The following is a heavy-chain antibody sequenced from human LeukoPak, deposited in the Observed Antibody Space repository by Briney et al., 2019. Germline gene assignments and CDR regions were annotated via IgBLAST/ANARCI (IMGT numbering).Heavy chain of an antibody. J-gene: IGHJ4*02. Sequence: GGSLRLSCAASGFTFDDYGMSRVRQAPGKGLEWVSGISWNSGSIDYADSVRGRFTISRDNAKNSLYLQMNSLRAEDMALYYCAKGYNWNLGYYFDYWGQGTLVTVSS. CDR3: AKGYNWNLGYYFDY. CDR1: GFTFDDYG. CDR2: ISWNSGSI. D-gene: IGHD1-7*01. V-gene: IGHV3-9*03.